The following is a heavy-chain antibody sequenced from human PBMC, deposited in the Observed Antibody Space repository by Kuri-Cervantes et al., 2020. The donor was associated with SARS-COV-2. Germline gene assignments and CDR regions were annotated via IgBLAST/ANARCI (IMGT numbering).Heavy chain of an antibody. V-gene: IGHV4-34*01. CDR2: INHRGDT. J-gene: IGHJ6*03. D-gene: IGHD3-22*01. CDR1: YGTLTGYQ. CDR3: ARGINGYFFFYYLNV. Sequence: SETLSLTCALYYGTLTGYQWSWIRQPPGKGLEWIGGINHRGDTYYNPSLEGRVTISRDTSENKFSLRLSSVTAPDTAVYYCARGINGYFFFYYLNVWGKGTTVTVSS.